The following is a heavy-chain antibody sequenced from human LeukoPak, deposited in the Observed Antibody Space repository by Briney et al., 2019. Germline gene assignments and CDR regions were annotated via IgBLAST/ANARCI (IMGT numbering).Heavy chain of an antibody. Sequence: GGSLRLSCAASGLTFRSYWMHWVRQAPGKGLVWVSRIDSDGSSTGYADSVKGRFTISRDNAKNTLFLQMNSLRAEDTAVCYCARVGSSGWYAFDIWGPGTMVTVSS. J-gene: IGHJ3*02. CDR1: GLTFRSYW. CDR2: IDSDGSST. CDR3: ARVGSSGWYAFDI. V-gene: IGHV3-74*01. D-gene: IGHD6-19*01.